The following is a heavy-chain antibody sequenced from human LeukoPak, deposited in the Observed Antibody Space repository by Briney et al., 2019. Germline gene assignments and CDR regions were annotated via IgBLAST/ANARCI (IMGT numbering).Heavy chain of an antibody. CDR1: GGSISSGGYS. CDR2: INHSGST. CDR3: ARGGSSWYDY. D-gene: IGHD6-13*01. V-gene: IGHV4-30-2*06. J-gene: IGHJ4*02. Sequence: SETLSLTCAVSGGSISSGGYSWSWIRQSPGKGLEWIGYINHSGSTYYNPFLNSRVTISVDKSKNQFSLKLTSVTAADTAVYYCARGGSSWYDYWGQGALVTVSS.